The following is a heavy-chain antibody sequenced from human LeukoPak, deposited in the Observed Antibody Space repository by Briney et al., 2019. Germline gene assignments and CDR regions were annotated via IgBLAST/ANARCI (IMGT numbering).Heavy chain of an antibody. CDR3: ARMFYDSSGYNLDY. CDR2: IDWDDDK. J-gene: IGHJ4*02. CDR1: GFSLSTSGMC. D-gene: IGHD3-22*01. Sequence: SGPTLVNPTQTLTLTCTFSGFSLSTSGMCVSWIRQPPGKALEWLALIDWDDDKYYSTSLKTRLTISEDTSKNQVVLTMTNMDPVDTATYYCARMFYDSSGYNLDYWGQGTLVTVSS. V-gene: IGHV2-70*01.